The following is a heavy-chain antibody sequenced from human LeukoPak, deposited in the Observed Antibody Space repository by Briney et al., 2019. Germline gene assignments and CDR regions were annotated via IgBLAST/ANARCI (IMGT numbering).Heavy chain of an antibody. CDR1: GYIFINHG. CDR2: ISAYNSRT. J-gene: IGHJ5*01. V-gene: IGHV1-18*01. Sequence: GASVKVSCKASGYIFINHGISWVRQAPGQGLEWMGWISAYNSRTELAPKFQDRVTMSTDTSTTTAYMELRSLTSDDTAVYYCGRWAPNPNDSWGQGTLVTVSS. CDR3: GRWAPNPNDS.